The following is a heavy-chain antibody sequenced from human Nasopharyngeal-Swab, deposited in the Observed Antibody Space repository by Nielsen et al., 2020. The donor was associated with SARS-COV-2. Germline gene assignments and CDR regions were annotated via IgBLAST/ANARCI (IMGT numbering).Heavy chain of an antibody. V-gene: IGHV3-23*01. CDR2: ISGTGAST. CDR1: GFTFSTYA. Sequence: GESLKISCAASGFTFSTYAMTWVRQAPGKGLDWVSAISGTGASTYYAASVKGRFTISRDHSKNTVFLKMNSLRAEDTAVYYCAKAGGYYYGSGRLYSDYWGQGTLVTVSS. CDR3: AKAGGYYYGSGRLYSDY. J-gene: IGHJ4*02. D-gene: IGHD3-10*01.